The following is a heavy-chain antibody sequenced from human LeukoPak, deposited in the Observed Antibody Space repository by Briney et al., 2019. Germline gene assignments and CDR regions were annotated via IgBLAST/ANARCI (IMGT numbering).Heavy chain of an antibody. CDR1: GFTFGDYA. J-gene: IGHJ4*02. CDR3: AKDGIVVVRSNTFDY. V-gene: IGHV3-30*02. CDR2: IRYDGSNK. D-gene: IGHD3-22*01. Sequence: GGSLRLSCTASGFTFGDYAMSWVRQAPGKGLEWVAFIRYDGSNKYYADSVKGRFTISRDNSKNTLYLQMNSLRAEDTAVYYCAKDGIVVVRSNTFDYWGQGTLVTVSS.